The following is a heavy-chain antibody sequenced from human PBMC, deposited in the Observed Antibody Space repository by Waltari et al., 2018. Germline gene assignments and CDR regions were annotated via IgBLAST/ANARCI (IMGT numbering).Heavy chain of an antibody. Sequence: QVQLQESGPGLVKPSETLSLTCTVSGGSISSHYCSWIRQPPGKGLEWIGYIYYSGSTNYNPSLKSRVTISVDTSKNQFSLKLSSVTAADTAVYYCAAIKRGDIDYWGQGTLVTVSS. CDR3: AAIKRGDIDY. D-gene: IGHD3-16*01. J-gene: IGHJ4*02. CDR1: GGSISSHY. CDR2: IYYSGST. V-gene: IGHV4-59*11.